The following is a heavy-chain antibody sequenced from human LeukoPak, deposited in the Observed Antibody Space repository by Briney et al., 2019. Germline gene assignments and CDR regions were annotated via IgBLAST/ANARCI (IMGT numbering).Heavy chain of an antibody. CDR1: GFTFSSYG. CDR3: ARSNLEYSSSPFDY. V-gene: IGHV3-33*01. J-gene: IGHJ4*02. CDR2: IWYDGSNK. D-gene: IGHD6-6*01. Sequence: GGSLRLSCAASGFTFSSYGMHWVRQAPGKGLEWVAVIWYDGSNKYYADSVKGRFTISRDNSKNTLYLQMNSLRAEDTAVYYCARSNLEYSSSPFDYWGQGTLVTVSS.